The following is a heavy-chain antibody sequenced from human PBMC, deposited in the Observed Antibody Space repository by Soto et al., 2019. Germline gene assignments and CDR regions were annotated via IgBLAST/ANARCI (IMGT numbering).Heavy chain of an antibody. CDR1: GFIFNNYA. Sequence: ESGGGLVQPGGSLRLSCAASGFIFNNYAMSWVRQAPGKGLEWVSAIKGTDGTTYYADSVKGRFTISRDISKNTLYLQMNSLRAEDTAVYRCAKDTQQSSTGWFLWNYWGQGTLVTVSS. V-gene: IGHV3-23*01. CDR3: AKDTQQSSTGWFLWNY. D-gene: IGHD6-19*01. CDR2: IKGTDGTT. J-gene: IGHJ4*02.